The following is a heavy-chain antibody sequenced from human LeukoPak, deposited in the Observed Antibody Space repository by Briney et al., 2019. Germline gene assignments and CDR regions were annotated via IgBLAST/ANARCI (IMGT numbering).Heavy chain of an antibody. CDR1: GGSISSGGYY. CDR2: IFYTRST. Sequence: SETLSLTCTVSGGSISSGGYYWSWIRQPPGKGLEWIGFIFYTRSTYYNPSLKSRVTISVDTSKTQFSLKLTSVTAADTAVYYCARYTSSYYGSGRYEVYWGQGTLVTVSS. J-gene: IGHJ4*02. CDR3: ARYTSSYYGSGRYEVY. V-gene: IGHV4-31*03. D-gene: IGHD3-10*01.